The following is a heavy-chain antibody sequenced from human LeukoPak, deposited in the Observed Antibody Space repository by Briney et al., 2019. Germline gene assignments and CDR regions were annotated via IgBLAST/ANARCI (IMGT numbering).Heavy chain of an antibody. CDR1: GFTFDDYA. D-gene: IGHD1-26*01. J-gene: IGHJ4*02. V-gene: IGHV3-9*01. CDR3: AKDLRYSGSSAFDY. Sequence: GGPLRLSCAASGFTFDDYAMHWVRQAPGKGLEWVSGISWNSGSIGYADSVKGRFTISRDNAKNSLYLQMNSLRAEDTALYYCAKDLRYSGSSAFDYWGQGTLVTVSS. CDR2: ISWNSGSI.